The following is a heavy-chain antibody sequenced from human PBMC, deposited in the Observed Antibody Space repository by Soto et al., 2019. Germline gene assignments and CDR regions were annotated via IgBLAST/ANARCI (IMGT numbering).Heavy chain of an antibody. CDR3: ARDQARAWSFQLDH. J-gene: IGHJ4*02. Sequence: HGGSLRISCSASVFTFSSYWMYWVRHAPRKGLVWVSRIYTDGSSTSYADSVKGRFTISRDNAKNMLYLQMNSLRAEDTGVYFCARDQARAWSFQLDHWGQGTLVTVSP. V-gene: IGHV3-74*01. D-gene: IGHD6-6*01. CDR1: VFTFSSYW. CDR2: IYTDGSST.